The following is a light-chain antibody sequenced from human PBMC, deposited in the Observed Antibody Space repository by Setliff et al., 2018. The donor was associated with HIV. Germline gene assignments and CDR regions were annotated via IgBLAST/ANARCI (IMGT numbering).Light chain of an antibody. Sequence: QSVLTQPASVSGSPGQSITISCTGTNSDVGSHNFVSWYQLHPGKAPKLMIYEVNNRPSGVSNRFSGSKSGNTASLTISGLQAEDEADYYCCSYAGDTAFYVFGIGTKVTVL. J-gene: IGLJ1*01. V-gene: IGLV2-23*02. CDR3: CSYAGDTAFYV. CDR1: NSDVGSHNF. CDR2: EVN.